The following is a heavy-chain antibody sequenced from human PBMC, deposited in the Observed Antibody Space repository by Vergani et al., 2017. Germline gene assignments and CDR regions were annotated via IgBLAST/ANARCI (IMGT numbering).Heavy chain of an antibody. CDR3: ARETMVRGVGRYYGMDV. Sequence: QVQLQESGPGLVKPSQTLSLTCTVSGGSISSGSYYWSWIRQPAGKGLEWIGRIYTSGSTNYNPSLKSRVTISVDTSKNQFSLKLSSVTAADTAVYYCARETMVRGVGRYYGMDVWGQG. CDR2: IYTSGST. D-gene: IGHD3-10*01. CDR1: GGSISSGSYY. J-gene: IGHJ6*02. V-gene: IGHV4-61*02.